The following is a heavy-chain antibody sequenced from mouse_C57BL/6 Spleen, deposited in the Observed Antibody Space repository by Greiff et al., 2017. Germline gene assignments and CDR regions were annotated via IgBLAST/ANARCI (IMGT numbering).Heavy chain of an antibody. CDR2: IHPNSGST. CDR1: GYTFTSYW. CDR3: ARCSSSSGSYGFDY. J-gene: IGHJ2*01. D-gene: IGHD1-1*02. V-gene: IGHV1-64*01. Sequence: VQLQQPGAELVKPGASVKLSCKASGYTFTSYWMHWVKQRPGQGLEWIGMIHPNSGSTNYNEKFKSKATLTVDKSSSTAYMQLSSLTSEDSAVYYCARCSSSSGSYGFDYWGQGTTLTVSS.